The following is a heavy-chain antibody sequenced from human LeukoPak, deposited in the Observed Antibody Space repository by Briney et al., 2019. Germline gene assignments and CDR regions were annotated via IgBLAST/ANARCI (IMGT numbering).Heavy chain of an antibody. V-gene: IGHV3-30*04. Sequence: GGSLRLSCAASGFTFSSYAMHWVRQAPGKGLEWVAVISYDGGNKYYADSVKGRFTISRDNSKNTLYLQMNSLRAEDTAVFYCAREGPYYFDYWGQGTLVTVSS. CDR3: AREGPYYFDY. CDR2: ISYDGGNK. J-gene: IGHJ4*02. CDR1: GFTFSSYA.